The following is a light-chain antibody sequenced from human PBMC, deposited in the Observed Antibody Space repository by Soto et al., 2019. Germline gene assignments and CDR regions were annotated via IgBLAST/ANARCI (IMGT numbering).Light chain of an antibody. V-gene: IGLV2-14*01. CDR2: DVS. Sequence: QSVLTQPASVSGSPGQSITISCTGTSSDVGGYNYVSWYQQHPGKAPKLMIYDVSNRPSGVSNRFSGSKSGNTASLTISGLQAEDEADYYCSSYTSSSSYYVFGPGSKVTV. CDR3: SSYTSSSSYYV. J-gene: IGLJ1*01. CDR1: SSDVGGYNY.